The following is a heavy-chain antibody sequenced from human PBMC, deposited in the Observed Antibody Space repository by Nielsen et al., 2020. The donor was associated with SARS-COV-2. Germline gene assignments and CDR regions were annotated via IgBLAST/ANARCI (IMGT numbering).Heavy chain of an antibody. D-gene: IGHD6-6*01. CDR3: ARPKYPLGAARKEYFQH. J-gene: IGHJ1*01. CDR1: GGSFSGSY. V-gene: IGHV4-34*01. CDR2: INQTRTT. Sequence: SETLSLTCAVYGGSFSGSYWSWIRQPPGKGLEWLGEINQTRTTKYSPLLKSRVTISVDRSKNQFSLKLSSVTAADTAVYYCARPKYPLGAARKEYFQHWGQGTLVTVSS.